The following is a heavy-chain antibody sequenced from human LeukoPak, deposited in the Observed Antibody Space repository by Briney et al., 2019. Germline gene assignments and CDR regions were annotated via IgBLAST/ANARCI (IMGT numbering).Heavy chain of an antibody. Sequence: QSGGSLRLSCAASGFTFSTYAVHWVRQAPGKGLEWVAVISFDGGNKYYADSVKGRFTISRDNSKNTLYLQMNSLRAEDTAVYCCARDSGVHYFDYWGQGTLATVSS. CDR3: ARDSGVHYFDY. D-gene: IGHD2-8*01. J-gene: IGHJ4*02. CDR1: GFTFSTYA. CDR2: ISFDGGNK. V-gene: IGHV3-30*04.